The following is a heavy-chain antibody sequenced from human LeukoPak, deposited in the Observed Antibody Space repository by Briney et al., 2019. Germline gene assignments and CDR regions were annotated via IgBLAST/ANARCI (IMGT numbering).Heavy chain of an antibody. CDR1: GFTFDDYG. D-gene: IGHD2-15*01. V-gene: IGHV3-20*04. CDR3: ARDPRILTY. J-gene: IGHJ4*02. Sequence: GGSLRLSCAASGFTFDDYGMSWVRQAPGKGLEWVSGIKWNGGSTGYADSVKGRFTISRDNAKNSLFLQMNSLGAADTAVYYCARDPRILTYWGQGTLVTVSS. CDR2: IKWNGGST.